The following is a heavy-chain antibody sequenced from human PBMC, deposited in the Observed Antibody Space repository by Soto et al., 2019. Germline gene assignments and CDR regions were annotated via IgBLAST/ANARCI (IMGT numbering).Heavy chain of an antibody. Sequence: SQTLSLTCAISGDSVSSNSGAWNWIRQSPSRGLEWLGRTYYRSKWNTGYAVSVRSRITINPDTSKNQFSLQLSSVTPEDTAMYYCTGQSVAGAIDYWGQGTPVTVSS. CDR1: GDSVSSNSGA. CDR2: TYYRSKWNT. V-gene: IGHV6-1*01. CDR3: TGQSVAGAIDY. J-gene: IGHJ4*02. D-gene: IGHD6-19*01.